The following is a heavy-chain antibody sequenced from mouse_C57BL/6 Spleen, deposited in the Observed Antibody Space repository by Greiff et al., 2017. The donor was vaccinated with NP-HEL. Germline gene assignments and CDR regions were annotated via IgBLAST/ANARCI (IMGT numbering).Heavy chain of an antibody. J-gene: IGHJ1*01. CDR2: IYPGSGST. Sequence: VKLQQPGAELVKPGASVKMSCKASGYTFTSYWITWVKQRPGQGLEWIGDIYPGSGSTTYNEKFKSKATLTVDTSSSTAYMQLSSLTSEDSAVYYCARFITTVVAHWYFDVWGPGTTVTVSS. CDR3: ARFITTVVAHWYFDV. V-gene: IGHV1-55*01. CDR1: GYTFTSYW. D-gene: IGHD1-1*01.